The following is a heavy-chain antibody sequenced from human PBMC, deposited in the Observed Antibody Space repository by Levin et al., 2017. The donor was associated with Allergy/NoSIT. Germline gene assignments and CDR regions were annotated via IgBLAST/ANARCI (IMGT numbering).Heavy chain of an antibody. CDR3: AAGTDAHKTAL. CDR1: GGSISSFW. Sequence: SGPTLVKPTQALTLTCTVSGGSISSFWLSWIRQPPGKGLEWIGYFYHAGYTLYNPSLESRVTISEDTPKTHFSLKLNSVTAADSAVYFCAAGTDAHKTALWGQGLLVTVSS. D-gene: IGHD5-24*01. J-gene: IGHJ4*02. V-gene: IGHV4-59*01. CDR2: FYHAGYT.